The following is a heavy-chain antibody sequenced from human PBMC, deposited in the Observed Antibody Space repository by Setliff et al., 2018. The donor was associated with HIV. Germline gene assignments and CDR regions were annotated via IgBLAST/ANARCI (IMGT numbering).Heavy chain of an antibody. J-gene: IGHJ3*02. CDR3: ATCSVGWSREEHPRPDGAFHI. CDR1: GGSFSGYY. D-gene: IGHD3-3*01. Sequence: SETLSLTCAVYGGSFSGYYWSWIRQPPGKGLKWIGEIIPSGSTNYNPSLKSRVTISVDTSENQFSLKLRSVTAAETAVHYCATCSVGWSREEHPRPDGAFHIWGQGSMVTVSS. CDR2: IIPSGST. V-gene: IGHV4-34*12.